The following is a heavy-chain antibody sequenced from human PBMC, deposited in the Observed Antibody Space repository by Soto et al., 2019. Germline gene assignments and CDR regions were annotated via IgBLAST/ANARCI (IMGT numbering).Heavy chain of an antibody. CDR3: ARDSYDSSGYYYGFPGY. V-gene: IGHV3-73*01. CDR1: GFTFSGSA. D-gene: IGHD3-22*01. CDR2: IRSKANSYAT. Sequence: PGGSLRLSCAASGFTFSGSAMHCVRQASGKGLEWVGRIRSKANSYATAYAASVKGRFTISRDDSKNTAYLQMNSLKTEDTAVYYCARDSYDSSGYYYGFPGYWGQGTLVTVSS. J-gene: IGHJ4*02.